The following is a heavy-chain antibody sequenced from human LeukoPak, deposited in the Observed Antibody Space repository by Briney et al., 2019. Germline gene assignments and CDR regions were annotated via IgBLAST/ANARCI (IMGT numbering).Heavy chain of an antibody. CDR1: GGSFSGYY. J-gene: IGHJ4*02. CDR3: AAESSSSWEGH. V-gene: IGHV3-7*01. CDR2: IKEDGSEN. Sequence: ETLSLTCAVYGGSFSGYYWSWIRQPPGKGLQWVANIKEDGSENYYVDSVKGRFTISRDNAKNSLYLQMNSLRAEDTAVYYCAAESSSSWEGHWGQGTLVTVSS. D-gene: IGHD6-6*01.